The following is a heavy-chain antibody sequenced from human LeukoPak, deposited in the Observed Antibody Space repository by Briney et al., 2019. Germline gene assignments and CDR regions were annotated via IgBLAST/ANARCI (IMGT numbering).Heavy chain of an antibody. J-gene: IGHJ6*03. D-gene: IGHD6-13*01. V-gene: IGHV4-61*02. CDR1: GGSISSGSYY. CDR3: ARVGSSSWYNYYYYYMDV. CDR2: IYTSGST. Sequence: SQTLSLTCTVSGGSISSGSYYWRWIRQPAGKGLEWIGRIYTSGSTNYNPSLKSRVTISVDTSKNQFSLKLSSVTAADTAVYYCARVGSSSWYNYYYYYMDVWGKGTTVTVSS.